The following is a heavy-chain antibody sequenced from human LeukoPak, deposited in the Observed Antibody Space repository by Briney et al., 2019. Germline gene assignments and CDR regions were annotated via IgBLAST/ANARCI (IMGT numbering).Heavy chain of an antibody. Sequence: SETLSLTCTVSGGSISSGSYYWSWTRQPAGKGLEWIGRIYTSGSTNYNPSLKSRVTISVDTSKNRFSLKLSSVTAADTAVYYCARVGGYYLDFDYWGQGTLVTVSS. J-gene: IGHJ4*02. CDR2: IYTSGST. CDR1: GGSISSGSYY. V-gene: IGHV4-61*02. D-gene: IGHD5-18*01. CDR3: ARVGGYYLDFDY.